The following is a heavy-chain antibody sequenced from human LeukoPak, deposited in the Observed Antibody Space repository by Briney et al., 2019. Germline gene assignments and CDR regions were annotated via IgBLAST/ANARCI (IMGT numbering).Heavy chain of an antibody. D-gene: IGHD5-12*01. CDR2: INPNSGGT. CDR3: ARELVSGYDPDYYYGVDV. J-gene: IGHJ6*02. CDR1: GYTLTVYY. Sequence: ASVKVSSKASGYTLTVYYMHSVRQAPGQGLEWMGWINPNSGGTIYAQKFQGRVTMTRDTSISTAYMELSRLRSDDTAVYYCARELVSGYDPDYYYGVDVWGQGTTVTVSS. V-gene: IGHV1-2*02.